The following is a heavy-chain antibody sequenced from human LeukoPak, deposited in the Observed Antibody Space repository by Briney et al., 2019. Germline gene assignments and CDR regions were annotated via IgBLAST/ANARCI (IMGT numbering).Heavy chain of an antibody. CDR2: ISYDGSNK. CDR1: GFTFSSYG. J-gene: IGHJ4*02. V-gene: IGHV3-30*03. Sequence: GSLRLSCAASGFTFSSYGMHWVRQAPGKGLEWVAVISYDGSNKYYADSVKGRFTISRDNAKNTLYLQLNSLRAEDTAIYYCARSQGPYDYWGQGTLVTVSS. CDR3: ARSQGPYDY.